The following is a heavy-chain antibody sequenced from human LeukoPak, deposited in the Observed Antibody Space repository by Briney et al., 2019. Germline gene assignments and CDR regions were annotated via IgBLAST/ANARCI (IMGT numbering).Heavy chain of an antibody. J-gene: IGHJ4*02. V-gene: IGHV3-7*01. D-gene: IGHD1-26*01. CDR3: ARDKPRGSYYGSIFDS. CDR1: GFTFSSYW. CDR2: IRDDGGEI. Sequence: GGSLRLSCEASGFTFSSYWMSWVRQAPGKGLEWVANIRDDGGEIYYVDSVKGRLTISRDNAKSSLFLQMNSLRAEDAAVYYCARDKPRGSYYGSIFDSWGQGTLVTVSS.